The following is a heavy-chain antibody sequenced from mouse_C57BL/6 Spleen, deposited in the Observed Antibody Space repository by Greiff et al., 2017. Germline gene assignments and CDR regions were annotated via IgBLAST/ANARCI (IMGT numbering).Heavy chain of an antibody. CDR1: GYTFTDYY. V-gene: IGHV1-26*01. J-gene: IGHJ1*03. CDR2: INPNNGGT. CDR3: ARRASYYSNFYWYFDV. Sequence: EVQLQQSGPELVKPGASVKISCKASGYTFTDYYMNWVKQSHGKSLEWIGDINPNNGGTSYNQKFKGKATLTVDKSSSTAYMELRSLTSEDSAVYYCARRASYYSNFYWYFDVWGTGTTVTVSS. D-gene: IGHD2-5*01.